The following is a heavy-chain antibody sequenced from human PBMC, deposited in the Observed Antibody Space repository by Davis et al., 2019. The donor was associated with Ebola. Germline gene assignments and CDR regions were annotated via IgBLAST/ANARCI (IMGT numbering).Heavy chain of an antibody. D-gene: IGHD1-1*01. Sequence: AASVKVSCKASGYTFTSYGISWVRQAPGQGLEWMGWISTYNGSTNYAQKVQGRITMTTDTSTSTAYMELRSLRSDDTARYYCARDVRGITGPSEYWGQGTLVTVSS. CDR1: GYTFTSYG. CDR2: ISTYNGST. V-gene: IGHV1-18*01. CDR3: ARDVRGITGPSEY. J-gene: IGHJ4*02.